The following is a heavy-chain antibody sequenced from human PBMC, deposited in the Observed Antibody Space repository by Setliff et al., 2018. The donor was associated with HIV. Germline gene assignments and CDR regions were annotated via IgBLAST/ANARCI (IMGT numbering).Heavy chain of an antibody. CDR1: GGSVGSGNYY. J-gene: IGHJ3*02. CDR2: IYYSGSI. D-gene: IGHD2-15*01. CDR3: ARVGSWDGVEYHDALDI. Sequence: TSETLSLTCSVSGGSVGSGNYYWSWIRQPPGKGLEWIGYIYYSGSIKYNPSLKSRVTISVDTSKNQFSLKLSSVTAADTAVYYCARVGSWDGVEYHDALDIWGRGTMVTVSS. V-gene: IGHV4-61*01.